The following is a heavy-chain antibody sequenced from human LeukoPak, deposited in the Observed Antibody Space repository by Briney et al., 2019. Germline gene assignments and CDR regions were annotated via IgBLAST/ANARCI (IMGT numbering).Heavy chain of an antibody. CDR2: ISSSSNTI. CDR3: ARDDRAPGYGWFDP. J-gene: IGHJ5*02. D-gene: IGHD5-12*01. CDR1: GFTFRDYY. V-gene: IGHV3-11*04. Sequence: PGGSLRLSCAVSGFTFRDYYMTSIRQAPGKGLEWVSYISSSSNTIYYTDSVKGRFTISRDNAKNSMYLQMNSLRDEDTAVYYCARDDRAPGYGWFDPWGQGTLVTVSS.